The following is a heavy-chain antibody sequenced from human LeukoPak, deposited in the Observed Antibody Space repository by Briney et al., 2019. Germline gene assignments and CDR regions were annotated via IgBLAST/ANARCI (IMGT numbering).Heavy chain of an antibody. CDR1: GFTVSSNY. V-gene: IGHV3-53*01. D-gene: IGHD2-2*01. J-gene: IGHJ4*02. CDR3: ARVLAVPRSADYFDS. Sequence: GGSLRLSCVASGFTVSSNYMTWVRQAPGKGLEWLSVLYSDGSTFYLDSVKGRFTISRDDSLNTLYLQMNSLRVDDTAVYYCARVLAVPRSADYFDSWGQGTLVTVSS. CDR2: LYSDGST.